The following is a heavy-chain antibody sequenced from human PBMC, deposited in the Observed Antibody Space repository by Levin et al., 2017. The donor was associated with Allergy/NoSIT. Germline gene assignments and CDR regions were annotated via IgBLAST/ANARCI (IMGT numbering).Heavy chain of an antibody. V-gene: IGHV4-34*01. CDR2: INHSGST. CDR1: GGSFSGYY. D-gene: IGHD6-13*01. J-gene: IGHJ4*02. Sequence: SETLSLTCAVYGGSFSGYYWSWIRQPPGKGLEWIGEINHSGSTNYNPSLKSRVTISVDTSKNQFSLKLSSVTAADTAVYYCARGSAPGSSWLAGFDYWGQGTLVTVSS. CDR3: ARGSAPGSSWLAGFDY.